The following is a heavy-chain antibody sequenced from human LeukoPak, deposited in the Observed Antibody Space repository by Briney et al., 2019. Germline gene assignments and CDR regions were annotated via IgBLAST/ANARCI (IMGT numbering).Heavy chain of an antibody. J-gene: IGHJ6*03. CDR2: IYHSGST. D-gene: IGHD5-18*01. V-gene: IGHV4-38-2*02. CDR3: ARDFFRFNGYSFDYYYMDV. CDR1: GYSISSGYY. Sequence: SETLSLTCTVSGYSISSGYYWGWIRQPPGKGLEWIGSIYHSGSTYYNPSLKSRVTMSVDTSKNQFSLKLSSVTAADTAVYYCARDFFRFNGYSFDYYYMDVWGKGTTVTISS.